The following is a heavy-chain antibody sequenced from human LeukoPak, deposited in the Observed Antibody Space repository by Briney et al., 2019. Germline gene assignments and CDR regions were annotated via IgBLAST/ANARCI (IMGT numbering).Heavy chain of an antibody. V-gene: IGHV3-23*01. CDR3: ARDPNLDV. CDR1: GFSFSSYA. CDR2: ISGDGTRT. Sequence: GGSLRLSCAASGFSFSSYAMTWARQAPVKGLEWVSAISGDGTRTYYADSVKGRFTISRDNAKKSLYLQMNSLRAEDTAVYYCARDPNLDVWGQGTTVTVSS. D-gene: IGHD1-14*01. J-gene: IGHJ6*02.